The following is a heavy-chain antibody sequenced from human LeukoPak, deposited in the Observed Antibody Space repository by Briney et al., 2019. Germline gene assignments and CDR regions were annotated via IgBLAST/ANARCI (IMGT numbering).Heavy chain of an antibody. CDR3: VRTNIVGARLLDY. D-gene: IGHD1-26*01. CDR1: GGSISSGDYY. CDR2: IYYSGST. Sequence: PSETLSLTCTVSGGSISSGDYYWSWIRQPPGKGLEWIGYIYYSGSTYYNPSLKSRVTISVDTSKNQFSLKLSSVTAADTAVYYCVRTNIVGARLLDYWGQGTLVTVSS. V-gene: IGHV4-30-4*01. J-gene: IGHJ4*02.